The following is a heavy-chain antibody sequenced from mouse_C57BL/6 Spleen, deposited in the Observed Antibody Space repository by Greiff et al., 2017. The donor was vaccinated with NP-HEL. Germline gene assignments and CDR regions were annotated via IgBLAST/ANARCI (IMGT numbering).Heavy chain of an antibody. Sequence: LKESGAELVRPGSSVKLSCKDSYFAFMASAMHWVKQRPGHGLEWLGSFTMYSDATEYSENFKGKATLTANTSSSTAYMELSSLTSEDYAVYYCARSDYSNPYFDYWGQGTTLTVSS. D-gene: IGHD2-5*01. J-gene: IGHJ2*01. CDR1: YFAFMASA. CDR3: ARSDYSNPYFDY. V-gene: IGHV1-49*01. CDR2: FTMYSDAT.